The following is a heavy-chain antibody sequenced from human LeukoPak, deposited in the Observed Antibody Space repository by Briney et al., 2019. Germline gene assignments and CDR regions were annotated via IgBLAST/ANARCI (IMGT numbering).Heavy chain of an antibody. Sequence: ASVKVSCKASGYTFTGYYMHWVRQAPGRGREWMGWINPNSGGTNYAQKFQGRVTMTRDTSISTAYMELSRLRSDDTAVYYCARDGRDISSWQGTFDYWGQGTLVTVSS. V-gene: IGHV1-2*02. J-gene: IGHJ4*02. CDR1: GYTFTGYY. D-gene: IGHD6-13*01. CDR2: INPNSGGT. CDR3: ARDGRDISSWQGTFDY.